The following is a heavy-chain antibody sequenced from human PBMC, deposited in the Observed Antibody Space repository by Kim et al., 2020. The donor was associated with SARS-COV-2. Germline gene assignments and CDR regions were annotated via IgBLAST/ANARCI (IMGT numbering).Heavy chain of an antibody. CDR1: GYTFTTHG. Sequence: ASVKVSCKTSGYTFTTHGISWVRQAPGQGLEWMGWMSTHNSDRNTPQKFQGRVTMTTNKSTNTVYMELRSLISDDTAVYYCARARFGDPFGYWGQGTPVTVAS. CDR2: MSTHNSDR. CDR3: ARARFGDPFGY. J-gene: IGHJ4*02. D-gene: IGHD3-10*01. V-gene: IGHV1-18*01.